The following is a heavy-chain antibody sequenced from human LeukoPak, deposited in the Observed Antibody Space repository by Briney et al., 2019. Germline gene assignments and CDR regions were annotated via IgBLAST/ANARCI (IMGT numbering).Heavy chain of an antibody. CDR2: INHSGST. CDR3: ARLTPVLLWQY. Sequence: PSETLSLTCAVYGGPFSGYYWSWIRQPPGKGLEWIGEINHSGSTNYNPSLKSRVTISVDTSKNQFSLKLSSVTAADTAVYYCARLTPVLLWQYWGQGTLVTVSS. J-gene: IGHJ4*02. CDR1: GGPFSGYY. V-gene: IGHV4-34*01. D-gene: IGHD3-10*01.